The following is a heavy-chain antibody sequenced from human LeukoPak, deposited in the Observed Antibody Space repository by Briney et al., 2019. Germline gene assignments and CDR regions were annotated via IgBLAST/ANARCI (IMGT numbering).Heavy chain of an antibody. CDR3: AREHPAYYYDSSGTSGFDY. V-gene: IGHV4-59*01. CDR2: IYYSGST. CDR1: GGFISSYY. Sequence: PSETLSLTCTVSGGFISSYYWSWIRQPPGKGLEWIGYIYYSGSTNYNPSLKSRVTISVDTSKNQFSLKLSSVTAADTAVYYCAREHPAYYYDSSGTSGFDYWGQGTLVTVSS. D-gene: IGHD3-22*01. J-gene: IGHJ4*02.